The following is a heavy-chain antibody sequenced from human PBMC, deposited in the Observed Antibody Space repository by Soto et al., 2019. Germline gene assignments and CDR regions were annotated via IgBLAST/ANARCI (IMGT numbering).Heavy chain of an antibody. V-gene: IGHV4-59*01. J-gene: IGHJ3*02. CDR1: NDSISRYS. D-gene: IGHD3-22*01. CDR2: IYYSGST. Sequence: SETLSLTRPVSNDSISRYSSTWLQQPPGKGLEWIGYIYYSGSTNYNPSLKSRVTISVDTSKNQFSLKLSSVTAADTAVYYCASDSSGYFDDALDRWGQGTMVTVSS. CDR3: ASDSSGYFDDALDR.